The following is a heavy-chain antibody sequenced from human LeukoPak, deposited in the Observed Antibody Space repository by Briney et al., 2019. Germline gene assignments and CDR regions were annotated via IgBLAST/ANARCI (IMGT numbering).Heavy chain of an antibody. Sequence: GRSLRLSCAASGFTFDDYAMHWVRQAPGKGLEWVSGISWNSGSIGYADSVKGRFTISRDNAKNSLYLQMNSLRAEDTALYYCAKARGVTSSAASETFDYWGQGTLVTVSS. CDR3: AKARGVTSSAASETFDY. CDR1: GFTFDDYA. CDR2: ISWNSGSI. V-gene: IGHV3-9*01. J-gene: IGHJ4*02. D-gene: IGHD4-23*01.